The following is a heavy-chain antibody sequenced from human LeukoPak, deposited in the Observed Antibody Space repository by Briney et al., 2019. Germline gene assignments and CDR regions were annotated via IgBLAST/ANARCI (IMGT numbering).Heavy chain of an antibody. J-gene: IGHJ4*02. V-gene: IGHV3-7*04. Sequence: GASLRLSCIVSGFTFNGYWMSWVRQAPGRGLEWVANMKHDGSEEDYVDSVKGRFTISRDNAKNSLFLQMSSLRAEDTAVYYCARAKWDLLRPATPAFDYWGQGTQVTVSS. CDR1: GFTFNGYW. CDR3: ARAKWDLLRPATPAFDY. D-gene: IGHD1-26*01. CDR2: MKHDGSEE.